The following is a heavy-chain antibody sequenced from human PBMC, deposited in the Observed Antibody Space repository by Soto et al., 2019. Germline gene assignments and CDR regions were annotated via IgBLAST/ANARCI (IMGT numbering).Heavy chain of an antibody. D-gene: IGHD1-7*01. J-gene: IGHJ4*02. Sequence: EVQLLESGGGLVQPGGSLRLSCAASGFTFSSYAMSWVRQAPGKGLEWVSAISGSGGSTYYADSVKGRFTISRDNAKNSLYLQMNSLRAEDTAVYYCARGYNWNYDYWGQGTLVTVSS. V-gene: IGHV3-23*01. CDR2: ISGSGGST. CDR3: ARGYNWNYDY. CDR1: GFTFSSYA.